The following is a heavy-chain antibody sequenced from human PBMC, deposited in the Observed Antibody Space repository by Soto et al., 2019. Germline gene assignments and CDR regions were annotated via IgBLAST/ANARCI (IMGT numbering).Heavy chain of an antibody. CDR2: LHSGGDT. CDR1: VIPVSSNY. D-gene: IGHD3-10*01. J-gene: IGHJ6*02. CDR3: ARDGPYYYASRMDV. V-gene: IGHV3-53*04. Sequence: EVQLVESGGGLVQPGGSLRLSCVASVIPVSSNYMTWVRQAPGKGLEWVSVLHSGGDTYYANSVKGRFTSSRHDSTNTLFLQLNTLTAEDTAVYYCARDGPYYYASRMDVWGQGTTVTVSS.